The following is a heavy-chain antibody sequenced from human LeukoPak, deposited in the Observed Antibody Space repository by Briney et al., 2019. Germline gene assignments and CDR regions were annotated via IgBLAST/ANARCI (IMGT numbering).Heavy chain of an antibody. CDR1: GFTFSGYD. V-gene: IGHV3-30*02. D-gene: IGHD6-6*01. CDR2: IRFEGSNK. Sequence: GGSLRLSCTASGFTFSGYDMHWVRQAPGKGLEWVAFIRFEGSNKYYADSVKGRFTISRDNSKNTLYVQMNSLRTEDTAVYYCAKAPRIAARLPSFDYWGQGTLVTVSS. J-gene: IGHJ4*02. CDR3: AKAPRIAARLPSFDY.